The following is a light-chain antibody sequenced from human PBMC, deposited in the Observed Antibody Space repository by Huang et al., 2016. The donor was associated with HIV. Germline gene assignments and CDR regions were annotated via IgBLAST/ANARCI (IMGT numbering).Light chain of an antibody. CDR3: QQYNNRYT. CDR2: GAS. V-gene: IGKV3-15*01. J-gene: IGKJ2*01. CDR1: QSISSN. Sequence: IVMTQSPATLSVSPGERATLSCRASQSISSNLAWYQQKPGQAPRRLIYGASTRATGVPARFSGGGSGTECTLTISSLQSEDFAVYYCQQYNNRYTFGQGTKLEIK.